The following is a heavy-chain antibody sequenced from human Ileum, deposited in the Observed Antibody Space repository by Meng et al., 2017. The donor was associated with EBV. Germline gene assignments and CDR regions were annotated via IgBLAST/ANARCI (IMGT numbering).Heavy chain of an antibody. J-gene: IGHJ4*02. Sequence: VELVESGGALVQPGGSLGLSCAAFGFSFSSYWMHWVRQAPGKGLVWVSRLNEDGAITTYADSVKGRFTISRDNAKNTLYLQMNSLRVEDTALYYCSRDLVGSDDYWGQGTLVTVSS. CDR2: LNEDGAIT. CDR3: SRDLVGSDDY. CDR1: GFSFSSYW. V-gene: IGHV3-74*01.